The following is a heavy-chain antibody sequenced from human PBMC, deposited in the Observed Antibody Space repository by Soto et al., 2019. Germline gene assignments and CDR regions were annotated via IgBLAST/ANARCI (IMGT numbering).Heavy chain of an antibody. Sequence: ASVKVSCKASGYTFTSYAMHWVRQAPGQRLEWMGWINAGNGNTKYSQKFQGRVTITRDTSASTAYMELSSLRSEDTAVYYCARDPGYSHGYNWGQGTLVPVSS. J-gene: IGHJ4*02. CDR1: GYTFTSYA. D-gene: IGHD5-18*01. CDR2: INAGNGNT. V-gene: IGHV1-3*01. CDR3: ARDPGYSHGYN.